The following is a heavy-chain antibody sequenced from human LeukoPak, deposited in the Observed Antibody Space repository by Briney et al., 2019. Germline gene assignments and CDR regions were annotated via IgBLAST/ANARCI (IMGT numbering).Heavy chain of an antibody. CDR3: ARGRGSYYENDY. D-gene: IGHD1-26*01. V-gene: IGHV1-8*03. Sequence: GTSVKVSCKASGYTFTSYDINWVRQATGQGLEWMGWMNPNSGNTGYAQKFQGRVTITRNTSISTAYMELSSLRSEDTAVYYCARGRGSYYENDYWGQGTLVTVSS. CDR2: MNPNSGNT. J-gene: IGHJ4*02. CDR1: GYTFTSYD.